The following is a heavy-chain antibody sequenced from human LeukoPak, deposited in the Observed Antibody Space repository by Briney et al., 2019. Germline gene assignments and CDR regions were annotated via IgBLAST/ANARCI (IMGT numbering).Heavy chain of an antibody. D-gene: IGHD2-2*01. J-gene: IGHJ4*02. CDR1: GGSISSSSYY. CDR3: ARLLIYCSSTSCHFDY. Sequence: SETLSLTCTVSGGSISSSSYYWGWIRQPPGKGLEWIGSIYYSGITYYNPSLKSRVTISVETSNNQFSLKLSSVTAADTAMYYCARLLIYCSSTSCHFDYWGQGTLVTVSS. V-gene: IGHV4-39*01. CDR2: IYYSGIT.